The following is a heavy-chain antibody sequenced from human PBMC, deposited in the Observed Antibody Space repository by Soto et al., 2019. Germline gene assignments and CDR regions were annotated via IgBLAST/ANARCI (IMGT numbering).Heavy chain of an antibody. CDR3: ARESVAGTWYYGMDV. Sequence: PGGSLRLSCAASGFTFSSYAMSWVRQAPGKGLEWVSAISGSGGSTYYADSVKGRFTISRDNSKNTLCLQMNSLRAEDTAVYYCARESVAGTWYYGMDVWGQGTTVTVSS. CDR2: ISGSGGST. V-gene: IGHV3-23*01. J-gene: IGHJ6*02. CDR1: GFTFSSYA. D-gene: IGHD6-19*01.